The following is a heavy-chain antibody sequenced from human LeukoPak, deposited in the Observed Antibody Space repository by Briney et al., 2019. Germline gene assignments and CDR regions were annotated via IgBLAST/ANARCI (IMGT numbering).Heavy chain of an antibody. J-gene: IGHJ4*02. CDR3: ARGRGYSHGD. CDR1: GGSFSIYY. Sequence: KPSETLSLTCSVSGGSFSIYYWSWIRQPAGKGLEWIGRIDTSGSTNYNPSLRSRVTMSVDTSKNQFSLKLSSVTAADTAVYYCARGRGYSHGDWGQGTLVTVSS. D-gene: IGHD5-18*01. V-gene: IGHV4-4*07. CDR2: IDTSGST.